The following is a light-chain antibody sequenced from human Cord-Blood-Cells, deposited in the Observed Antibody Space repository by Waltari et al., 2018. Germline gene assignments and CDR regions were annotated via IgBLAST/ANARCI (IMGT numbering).Light chain of an antibody. V-gene: IGLV2-23*01. J-gene: IGLJ3*02. Sequence: QSALTQPASVSGSPGQSITISCTGTSSDVGSYNLVSWYKQHPGKAPKLMIYEGSKRPSGVSNRLSGSKSGNTASLTISWLKAEDEADYYCCSYAGVFGGGTKLPVL. CDR2: EGS. CDR3: CSYAGV. CDR1: SSDVGSYNL.